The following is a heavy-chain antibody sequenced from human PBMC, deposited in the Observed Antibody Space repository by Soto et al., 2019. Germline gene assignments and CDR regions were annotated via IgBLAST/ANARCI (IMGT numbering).Heavy chain of an antibody. CDR2: IVYSGST. D-gene: IGHD2-21*02. CDR3: ARVFPSYCGGDCAYFDS. CDR1: GGSVNSYY. J-gene: IGHJ4*02. V-gene: IGHV4-59*02. Sequence: QVQLQESGPGLVRPSETLSLTCTVSGGSVNSYYWSWIRQTPGKGPEWIGYIVYSGSTNSNPSLKSRASMSVDMSKNQFSLRLSSLTAADTAVYYCARVFPSYCGGDCAYFDSWGQGILVTVSS.